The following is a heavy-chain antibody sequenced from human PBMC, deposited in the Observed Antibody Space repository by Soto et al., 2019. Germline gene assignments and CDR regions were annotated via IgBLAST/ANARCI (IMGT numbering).Heavy chain of an antibody. J-gene: IGHJ6*02. V-gene: IGHV1-69*12. Sequence: QVQLVQSGAEVKKPGSSVKVSCKASGGTFSSYAISWVRQAPGQGLEWMGGIIPIFGTANYAQKFQGRVTSTADESTRTAYMELSSLRSEETAVYYCARDPLRYVYYYGMDVWGQGTTVTVSS. D-gene: IGHD1-1*01. CDR3: ARDPLRYVYYYGMDV. CDR2: IIPIFGTA. CDR1: GGTFSSYA.